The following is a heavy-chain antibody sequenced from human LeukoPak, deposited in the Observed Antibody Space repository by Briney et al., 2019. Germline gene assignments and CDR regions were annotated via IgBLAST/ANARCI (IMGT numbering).Heavy chain of an antibody. CDR1: GGSFSGYY. CDR3: ARGWRLWARSAHFDY. D-gene: IGHD5-18*01. J-gene: IGHJ4*02. V-gene: IGHV4-34*01. CDR2: INHSGST. Sequence: SETLSLTCAVYGGSFSGYYWSWIRQPPGKGLEWIGEINHSGSTNYNPSLKSRVTISVDTSKNQFSLELSSVTAADTAVYYCARGWRLWARSAHFDYWGQGTLVTVSS.